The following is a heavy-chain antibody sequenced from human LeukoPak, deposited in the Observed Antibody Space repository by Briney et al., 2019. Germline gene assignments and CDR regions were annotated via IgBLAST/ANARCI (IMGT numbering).Heavy chain of an antibody. Sequence: GGSLRLSCATSGFTFRIYAMHWVRQAPGKGLEWVSAISGSGGSTYYADSVKGRFTISRDNSKNTLYLQMNSLRAEDTAVYYCAKEGESSTTLYNWFDPWGQGTLVTVSS. J-gene: IGHJ5*02. CDR1: GFTFRIYA. CDR3: AKEGESSTTLYNWFDP. D-gene: IGHD2-2*01. CDR2: ISGSGGST. V-gene: IGHV3-23*01.